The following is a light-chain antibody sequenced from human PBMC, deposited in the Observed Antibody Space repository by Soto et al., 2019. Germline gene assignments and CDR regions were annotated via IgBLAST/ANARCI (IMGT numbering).Light chain of an antibody. J-gene: IGLJ1*01. CDR3: SSYTSSSTLV. V-gene: IGLV2-18*02. CDR1: SSDVGSYNR. Sequence: QSVLTQPPSVSGSPGQSVTISCTGTSSDVGSYNRVSWYQQPPGTAPKLMIYEVSNRPSGAPDRFSGSKSGNTASLTISGLQAEDEADYYCSSYTSSSTLVFGTGTKLTVL. CDR2: EVS.